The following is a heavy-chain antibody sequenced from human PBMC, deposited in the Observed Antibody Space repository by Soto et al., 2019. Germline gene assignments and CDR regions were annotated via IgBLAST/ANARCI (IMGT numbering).Heavy chain of an antibody. Sequence: QVQLQESGPGLVKPSQTLSLTCSVSGASVSSGDYYWSCIRQPPGQGLEWIGYIYSSGGSYYTPCLKGRLTISIDTSKNQFSLKLNSVTVADTAIYDCVGTGTRDDYWGRGTLVTVSS. D-gene: IGHD1-1*01. CDR1: GASVSSGDYY. J-gene: IGHJ4*02. CDR2: IYSSGGS. V-gene: IGHV4-30-4*01. CDR3: VGTGTRDDY.